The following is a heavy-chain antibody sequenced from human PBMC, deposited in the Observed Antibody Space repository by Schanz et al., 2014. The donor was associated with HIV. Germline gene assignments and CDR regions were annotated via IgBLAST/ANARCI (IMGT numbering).Heavy chain of an antibody. CDR3: ARGAAEMATMTPWRY. Sequence: QVQLVQSGAEVKKPGASVKVSCKASGYTFTSYGISWVRQAPGQGLEWMGWVNPKSGNTGYAQKFQGRVTMTRNTSISTAYMELSSLGSEDTAMYYCARGAAEMATMTPWRYWGQGTLVTVSS. D-gene: IGHD5-12*01. CDR2: VNPKSGNT. CDR1: GYTFTSYG. J-gene: IGHJ4*02. V-gene: IGHV1-8*02.